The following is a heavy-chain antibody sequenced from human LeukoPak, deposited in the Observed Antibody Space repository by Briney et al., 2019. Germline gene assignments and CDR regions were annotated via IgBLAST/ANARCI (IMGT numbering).Heavy chain of an antibody. CDR1: GHSPCDLS. Sequence: GGSANVSCEISGHSPCDLSIQWEQEAPREGHECIGGFDYENNKMVNSQKFQGRVTMTEDTSADTAYMELTSLRSEDTAVYFCATDRVYRSSGRSWGFFDYWGQGTLVIVSS. V-gene: IGHV1-24*01. CDR3: ATDRVYRSSGRSWGFFDY. CDR2: FDYENNKM. J-gene: IGHJ4*02. D-gene: IGHD6-19*01.